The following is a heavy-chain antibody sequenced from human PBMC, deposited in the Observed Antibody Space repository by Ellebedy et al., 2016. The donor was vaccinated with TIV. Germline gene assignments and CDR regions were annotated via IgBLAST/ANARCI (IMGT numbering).Heavy chain of an antibody. CDR1: GFPFSIYW. CDR2: GYT. V-gene: IGHV3-53*04. Sequence: GESLKISCAASGFPFSIYWMSWVRQAPGKGLEWVGGYTNYADSVKGRFTISTHNSRNTLYLQMTNLRTEDTAVYYCAKGSFPFGDKSERIYSFQYWGQGTLVTVSS. D-gene: IGHD3-10*01. CDR3: AKGSFPFGDKSERIYSFQY. J-gene: IGHJ4*02.